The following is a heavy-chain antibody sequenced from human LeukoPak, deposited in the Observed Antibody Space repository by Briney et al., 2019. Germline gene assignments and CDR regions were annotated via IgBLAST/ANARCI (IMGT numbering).Heavy chain of an antibody. CDR3: ARDLGQYYDTSDNWFDP. CDR1: GFTFSNYW. CDR2: INSDGINT. V-gene: IGHV3-74*01. J-gene: IGHJ5*02. Sequence: GGSLRLSCAASGFTFSNYWMHWVRQAPGKGLVWVSRINSDGINTSYADSVKGRFTISRDNAKNTLNLHMNSLRAEDTAVYYCARDLGQYYDTSDNWFDPWGQGTLVTVSS. D-gene: IGHD3-22*01.